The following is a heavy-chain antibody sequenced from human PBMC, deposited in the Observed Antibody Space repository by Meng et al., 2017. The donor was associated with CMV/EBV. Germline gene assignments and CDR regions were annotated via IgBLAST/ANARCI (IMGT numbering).Heavy chain of an antibody. V-gene: IGHV5-51*01. CDR2: IYPGDSDT. J-gene: IGHJ4*02. D-gene: IGHD3-3*01. CDR3: ARFRGATYYDFWSGYYSPYYFDY. Sequence: GGSLRLSCKGSGYSFTSYWIGWVRQMPGKGLEWMGIIYPGDSDTRYSPSFQGPVTISADKSISTAYLQWSSLKASDTAMYYCARFRGATYYDFWSGYYSPYYFDYWGQGTLVTVSS. CDR1: GYSFTSYW.